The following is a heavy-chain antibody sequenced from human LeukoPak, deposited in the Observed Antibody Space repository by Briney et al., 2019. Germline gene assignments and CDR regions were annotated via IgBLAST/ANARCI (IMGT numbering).Heavy chain of an antibody. CDR1: GGPISSYY. J-gene: IGHJ6*03. CDR3: ARDGGGYYRRDYYYYMDV. V-gene: IGHV4-59*01. D-gene: IGHD3-3*01. CDR2: IYSSGSP. Sequence: PSETLSLTXTVSGGPISSYYWSWIRQPPGKGLEWSGYIYSSGSPNYSPSLKSRVTISVDTSKNQFSLKLSSVTAADTAVYYCARDGGGYYRRDYYYYMDVWGKGTTVTVSS.